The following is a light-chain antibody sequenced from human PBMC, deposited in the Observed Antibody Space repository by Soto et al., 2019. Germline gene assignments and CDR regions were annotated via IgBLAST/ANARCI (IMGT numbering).Light chain of an antibody. CDR1: PSVSTR. J-gene: IGKJ1*01. Sequence: DIQMTQSPSSLSASVGERFTIICRASPSVSTRLAWYQQKPGKATQVLIYDASSWAGGVPSRFTGSGSGTEFTFPINILQPDDFATYYCQQYIFYCTFGQGTKVEIQ. V-gene: IGKV1-5*02. CDR3: QQYIFYCT. CDR2: DAS.